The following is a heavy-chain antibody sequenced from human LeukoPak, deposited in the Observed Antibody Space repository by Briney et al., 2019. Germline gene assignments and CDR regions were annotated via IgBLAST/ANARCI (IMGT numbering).Heavy chain of an antibody. V-gene: IGHV4-34*01. D-gene: IGHD5-12*01. CDR3: ARGGYSGYRSRFDY. J-gene: IGHJ4*02. Sequence: SETLSLTCAVHGGPFSGYSWNWIRQPPGMGLEWIGEVNHSGSTNYNPSLKSRVTISVDTAKNQFSLKLSSVTAADTSVYYCARGGYSGYRSRFDYWGQGTLVTVSS. CDR2: VNHSGST. CDR1: GGPFSGYS.